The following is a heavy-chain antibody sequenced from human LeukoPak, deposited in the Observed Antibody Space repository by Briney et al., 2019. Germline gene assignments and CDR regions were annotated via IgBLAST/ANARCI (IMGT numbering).Heavy chain of an antibody. Sequence: PSETLSLTCAVYGGSFNGYYWSWIRQPPGKGLEWIGEINHSGSTNYNPSLKSRVTISVDTSKNQFSLKLSSVTAADTAVYYCARGLGHSSSEDFDYWGQGTLVTVSS. CDR3: ARGLGHSSSEDFDY. CDR2: INHSGST. D-gene: IGHD6-6*01. V-gene: IGHV4-34*01. CDR1: GGSFNGYY. J-gene: IGHJ4*02.